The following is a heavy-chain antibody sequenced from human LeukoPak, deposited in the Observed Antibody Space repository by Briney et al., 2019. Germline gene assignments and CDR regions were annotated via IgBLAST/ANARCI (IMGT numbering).Heavy chain of an antibody. D-gene: IGHD3-22*01. V-gene: IGHV4-34*01. J-gene: IGHJ4*02. CDR1: GGSFSGYY. Sequence: PSETLSLTCAVYGGSFSGYYWSWIRQPPGKGLEWIGEINHSGSTNYNPSLKSRVTISVDTSKNQFSLKLSSVTAADTAVYYCARRKIRITMIVVEYYFDYWGQGTLVTVSS. CDR3: ARRKIRITMIVVEYYFDY. CDR2: INHSGST.